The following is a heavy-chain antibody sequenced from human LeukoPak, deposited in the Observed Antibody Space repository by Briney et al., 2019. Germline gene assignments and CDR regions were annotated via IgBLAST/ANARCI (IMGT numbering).Heavy chain of an antibody. CDR1: GYTFTGYY. CDR3: ARDVLVGRSHKFDY. CDR2: ISPNRGGT. D-gene: IGHD1-14*01. J-gene: IGHJ4*02. V-gene: IGHV1-2*02. Sequence: ASVKVSCKASGYTFTGYYVHWVRQAPGQGLEWMGWISPNRGGTNYAPKFQGRVTMASDTSINTAYMELSRLTSDDTAVYYCARDVLVGRSHKFDYWGQGTLVTVSS.